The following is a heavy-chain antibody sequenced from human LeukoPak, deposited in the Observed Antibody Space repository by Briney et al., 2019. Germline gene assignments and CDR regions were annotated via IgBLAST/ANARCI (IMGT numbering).Heavy chain of an antibody. CDR3: ASGGLVSRYLDH. V-gene: IGHV4-34*10. D-gene: IGHD3-9*01. J-gene: IGHJ4*02. CDR2: VFYSGST. Sequence: PSETLSLTCAVYGGSFSGYYWTWVRQPPGKGLEWIGEVFYSGSTNSNPSLKSRLTMSVDESKHEFSLKLTSVTAADTAVYYCASGGLVSRYLDHWGQGTLVTVSP. CDR1: GGSFSGYY.